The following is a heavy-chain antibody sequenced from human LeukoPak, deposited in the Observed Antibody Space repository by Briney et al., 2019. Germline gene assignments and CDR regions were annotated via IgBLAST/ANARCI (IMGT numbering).Heavy chain of an antibody. J-gene: IGHJ4*02. V-gene: IGHV3-21*01. Sequence: GGSLRLSCAASGFTFSSYSMNWVRQAPGKGLEWVSSISSSSSYIYYADSVKGRFTIPRDNAKNSLYLQMNSLRAEDTAVYYCARDERIVGATTPFDYWGQGTLVTVSS. CDR1: GFTFSSYS. D-gene: IGHD1-26*01. CDR3: ARDERIVGATTPFDY. CDR2: ISSSSSYI.